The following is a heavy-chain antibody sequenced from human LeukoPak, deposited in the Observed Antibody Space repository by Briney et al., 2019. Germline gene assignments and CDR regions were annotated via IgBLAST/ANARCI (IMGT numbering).Heavy chain of an antibody. CDR3: ARDSHFWSEIGDY. J-gene: IGHJ4*02. V-gene: IGHV4-59*12. D-gene: IGHD3-3*02. CDR1: GGSTSSYY. Sequence: SETLSLTCTVSGGSTSSYYWSWIRQPPGKGLEWIGYIYYSGSTNYNPSLKSRVTISVDTSKNQFSLKLSSVTAADTAVYYCARDSHFWSEIGDYWGQGTLVTVSS. CDR2: IYYSGST.